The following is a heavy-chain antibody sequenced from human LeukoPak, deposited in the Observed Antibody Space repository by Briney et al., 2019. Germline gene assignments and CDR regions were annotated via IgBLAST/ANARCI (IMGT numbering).Heavy chain of an antibody. CDR3: ARDNLDYYDSSGYYSAFDY. CDR2: INPNSGGT. CDR1: GYTFTGYY. D-gene: IGHD3-22*01. Sequence: ASVKVSCKASGYTFTGYYMHWVRQAPGQGLEWMGWINPNSGGTNYAQKFQGRVTMTRDTSISTAYMELSRLRSDDTAVYYCARDNLDYYDSSGYYSAFDYWGQGTLVTVSS. J-gene: IGHJ4*02. V-gene: IGHV1-2*02.